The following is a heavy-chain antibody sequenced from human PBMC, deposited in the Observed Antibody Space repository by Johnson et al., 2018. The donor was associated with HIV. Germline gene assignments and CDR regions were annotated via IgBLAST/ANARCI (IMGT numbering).Heavy chain of an antibody. D-gene: IGHD6-25*01. CDR2: ITFNGGDT. CDR3: FLGQTQRGDAFDI. V-gene: IGHV3-20*04. Sequence: MLLVESGGGLVQHGGSLRLSCAASGFTFNTYGMSWVRQPPGKGLEWVSLITFNGGDTAYSDSVKGRFTISRDNSKNTLYLQMNSLRAEDTALYYCFLGQTQRGDAFDIWGQGTMVTGSS. J-gene: IGHJ3*02. CDR1: GFTFNTYG.